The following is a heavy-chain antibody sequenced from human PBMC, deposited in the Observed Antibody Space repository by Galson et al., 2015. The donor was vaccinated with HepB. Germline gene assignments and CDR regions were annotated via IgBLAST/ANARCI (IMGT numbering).Heavy chain of an antibody. CDR1: GFTFSSYW. V-gene: IGHV3-7*01. D-gene: IGHD3-3*01. Sequence: SLRLSCAASGFTFSSYWMSWVRQAPGKGLEWVANIKQDGSEKYYVDSVKGRFTISRDNAKNSLYLQMNSLRAEDTAVYYCARVLYDFWSGYSYYFDYWGQGTLVTVSS. CDR3: ARVLYDFWSGYSYYFDY. CDR2: IKQDGSEK. J-gene: IGHJ4*02.